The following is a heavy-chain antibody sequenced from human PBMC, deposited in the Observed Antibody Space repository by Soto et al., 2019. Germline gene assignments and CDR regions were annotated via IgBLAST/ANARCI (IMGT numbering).Heavy chain of an antibody. Sequence: EVQLLESGGGLVQPGGSLRLSCAASGFTFSTFAMSWVRQAPGKGLDRVAGIHDSGDATYHADSVKGRFTISRDNSKNTLFLQMIDLRPEDTAVYHCAKGSGSTWSYFDYWGQGALVIVSS. J-gene: IGHJ4*02. CDR3: AKGSGSTWSYFDY. V-gene: IGHV3-23*01. CDR1: GFTFSTFA. CDR2: IHDSGDAT. D-gene: IGHD2-2*01.